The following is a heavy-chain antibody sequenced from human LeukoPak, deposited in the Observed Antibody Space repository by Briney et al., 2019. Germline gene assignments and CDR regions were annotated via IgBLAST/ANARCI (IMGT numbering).Heavy chain of an antibody. D-gene: IGHD3-10*01. Sequence: SETLSLTCTVSGGSISSYYWGWIRQPPGKGLEWIGSIYHSGSTYYNPSLKSRVTISVDTSKNQFSLKLSSVTAADTAVYYCARADYYYGSGSYYTPSYFDYWGQGTLVTVSS. J-gene: IGHJ4*02. CDR1: GGSISSYY. V-gene: IGHV4-38-2*02. CDR2: IYHSGST. CDR3: ARADYYYGSGSYYTPSYFDY.